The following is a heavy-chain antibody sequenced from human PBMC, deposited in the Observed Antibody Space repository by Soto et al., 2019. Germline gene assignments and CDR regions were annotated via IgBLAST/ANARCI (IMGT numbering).Heavy chain of an antibody. CDR2: ITSNGGTT. CDR3: ARRCTKSLPDY. Sequence: EVQLVESGGGLVQPGGSLRLSCAASGFTFSSYSMQWVRQAPGKGLEYVSAITSNGGTTYYADSVKGRFTISRDNSKNTLYLQMGTLRAEDMAVYYCARRCTKSLPDYWGQGTLVTVSS. J-gene: IGHJ4*02. V-gene: IGHV3-64*07. CDR1: GFTFSSYS. D-gene: IGHD2-8*01.